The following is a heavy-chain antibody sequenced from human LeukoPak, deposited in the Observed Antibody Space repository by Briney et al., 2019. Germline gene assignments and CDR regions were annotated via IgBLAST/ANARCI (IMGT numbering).Heavy chain of an antibody. J-gene: IGHJ4*02. V-gene: IGHV1-69*04. Sequence: SVKVSCKASGGTFISYTISWVRQAPGQGLEWMGRIIPILGIANYAQKFQGRVTITADKSTSTAYMELSSLRSEDTAVYYCARDWNYYDSSGYPHDWGQGTLVTVSS. D-gene: IGHD3-22*01. CDR1: GGTFISYT. CDR2: IIPILGIA. CDR3: ARDWNYYDSSGYPHD.